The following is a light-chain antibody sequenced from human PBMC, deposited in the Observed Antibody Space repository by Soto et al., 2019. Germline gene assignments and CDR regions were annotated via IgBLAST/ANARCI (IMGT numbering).Light chain of an antibody. CDR1: HGISNY. J-gene: IGKJ1*01. Sequence: DIQMTQSPSSLSASVGDRVTITCRASHGISNYLAWYQQKPLKVPKLLIYAASTLQSGVQYRFSGSGSGTDFTLTISSLQPEDVATYYCQQDKSAPTWTFGQGTKVEIK. CDR2: AAS. CDR3: QQDKSAPTWT. V-gene: IGKV1-27*01.